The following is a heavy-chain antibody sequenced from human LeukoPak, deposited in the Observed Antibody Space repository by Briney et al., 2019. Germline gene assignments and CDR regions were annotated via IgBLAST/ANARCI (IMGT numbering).Heavy chain of an antibody. D-gene: IGHD2-15*01. CDR1: GGSISSYY. Sequence: SETLSLTCTVSGGSISSYYWSWIRQPPGKGLEWIGYIYTSGSTNYNPSLKSRVTISVDTSKNQFSLKLSSVTAADTAVYYCARLRVVAPFVWFDPWGQGTLVTVSS. CDR2: IYTSGST. V-gene: IGHV4-4*09. J-gene: IGHJ5*02. CDR3: ARLRVVAPFVWFDP.